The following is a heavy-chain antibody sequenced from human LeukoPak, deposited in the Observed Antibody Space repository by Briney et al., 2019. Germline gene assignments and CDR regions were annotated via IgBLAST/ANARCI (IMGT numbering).Heavy chain of an antibody. D-gene: IGHD3-10*01. Sequence: SETLSLTCTVSGGSISSSSYYWGWIRQPPGKGLEWIGSIYYSGSTYYNPSLKSRFTISVDTSKNQFSLKLSSVTAADTAVYYCARVLAGEFQAQIFDYWGQGTLVTVSS. CDR3: ARVLAGEFQAQIFDY. CDR1: GGSISSSSYY. J-gene: IGHJ4*02. V-gene: IGHV4-39*07. CDR2: IYYSGST.